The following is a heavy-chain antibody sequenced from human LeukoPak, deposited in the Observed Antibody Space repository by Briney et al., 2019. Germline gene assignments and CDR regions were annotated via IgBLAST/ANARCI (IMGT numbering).Heavy chain of an antibody. CDR2: IYYSGST. V-gene: IGHV4-39*01. D-gene: IGHD6-19*01. J-gene: IGHJ4*02. CDR1: GGSISSSSYY. Sequence: SETLSLTCTVSGGSISSSSYYWGWIRQPPGKGLEWIGSIYYSGSTYYNPSLKSRVTISVDTSKNQFSLKLSSVTAADTAVYYCASVAYSSGCYYWGQGTLVTVSS. CDR3: ASVAYSSGCYY.